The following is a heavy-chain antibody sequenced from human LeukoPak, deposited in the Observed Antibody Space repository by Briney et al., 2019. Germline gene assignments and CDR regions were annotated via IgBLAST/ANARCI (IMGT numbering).Heavy chain of an antibody. CDR1: GYTFTGYY. Sequence: ASVKVSCKASGYTFTGYYIHWLRQAPEQGLECVGWINPNSGGTNYAQKFQGRVTMTRDTSISTAYMELSRLRSDDTAVYYCARGGSGSYFSWLDPWGQGTLVTVSS. J-gene: IGHJ5*02. D-gene: IGHD3-10*01. CDR2: INPNSGGT. CDR3: ARGGSGSYFSWLDP. V-gene: IGHV1-2*02.